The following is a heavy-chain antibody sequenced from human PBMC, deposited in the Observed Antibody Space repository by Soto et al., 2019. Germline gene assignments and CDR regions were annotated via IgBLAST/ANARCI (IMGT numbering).Heavy chain of an antibody. J-gene: IGHJ6*02. CDR3: ARDLWVRGVKNDYCGMDV. CDR1: GFTFSSYA. V-gene: IGHV3-30-3*01. D-gene: IGHD3-10*01. Sequence: GGSLRLSCAASGFTFSSYAMHWVRQAPGKGLEWVAVISYDGSNKYYADSVKGRFTISRDNSKNTLYLQMNSLRAEDTAVYYCARDLWVRGVKNDYCGMDVWGQGTMVTVSS. CDR2: ISYDGSNK.